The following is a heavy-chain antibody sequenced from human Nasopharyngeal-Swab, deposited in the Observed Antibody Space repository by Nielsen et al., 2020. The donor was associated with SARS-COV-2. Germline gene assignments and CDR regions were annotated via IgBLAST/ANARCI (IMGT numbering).Heavy chain of an antibody. D-gene: IGHD2-15*01. V-gene: IGHV1-8*02. J-gene: IGHJ4*02. CDR2: MNPNSGNT. CDR1: GGTFSSYA. Sequence: ASVKVSCKASGGTFSSYAISWVRQAPGQGLEWMGWMNPNSGNTGYAQKFQGRVTMTRNTSISTAYMELSSLRSEDTAVYYCARCSGGSCRFDYWGQGTLVTVSS. CDR3: ARCSGGSCRFDY.